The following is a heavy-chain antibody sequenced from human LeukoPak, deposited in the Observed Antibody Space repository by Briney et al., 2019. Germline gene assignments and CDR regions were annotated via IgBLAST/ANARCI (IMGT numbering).Heavy chain of an antibody. CDR3: VRAGLYNFDS. CDR1: GDSISRYY. CDR2: IYYSGST. Sequence: SETLSLTCTVSGDSISRYYWNWIRQSPGKGLEWIGYIYYSGSTNYNPSLQSRVTISVDTSKNQFSLKLSSVTAADTAVYYCVRAGLYNFDSWGQGTLVTVSS. D-gene: IGHD1-14*01. V-gene: IGHV4-59*01. J-gene: IGHJ4*02.